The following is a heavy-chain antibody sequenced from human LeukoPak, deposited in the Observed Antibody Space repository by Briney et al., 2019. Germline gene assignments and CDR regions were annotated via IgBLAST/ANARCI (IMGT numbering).Heavy chain of an antibody. J-gene: IGHJ5*02. D-gene: IGHD6-13*01. CDR1: GGSISSGGYS. CDR2: IYHSGST. V-gene: IGHV4-30-2*01. Sequence: PSETLSLTCAVSGGSISSGGYSWSWVRQPRGKGLEWIGYIYHSGSTYYNPSLKSRITISVDRSKNQFSLKLSSVTAADTAVYYCAREGGAAAGTPWFDPWGQGTLVTVSS. CDR3: AREGGAAAGTPWFDP.